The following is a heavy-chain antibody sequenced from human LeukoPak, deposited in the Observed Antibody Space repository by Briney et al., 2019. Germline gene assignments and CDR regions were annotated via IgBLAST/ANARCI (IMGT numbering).Heavy chain of an antibody. V-gene: IGHV1-69*05. Sequence: SVKVSCKASGGTFSSYAISWVRQAPGQGLEWMGGIIPIFGTANYAQKFQGRVTITTDESTSTAYMELSSLRSEDTAVYYCARATIAAAGLDYYYYMDVWGKGTTVTVSS. CDR1: GGTFSSYA. CDR2: IIPIFGTA. CDR3: ARATIAAAGLDYYYYMDV. J-gene: IGHJ6*03. D-gene: IGHD6-13*01.